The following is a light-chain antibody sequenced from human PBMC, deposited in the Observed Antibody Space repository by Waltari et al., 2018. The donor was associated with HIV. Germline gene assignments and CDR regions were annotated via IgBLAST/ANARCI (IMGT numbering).Light chain of an antibody. Sequence: QSVLTQPPSASGTPGQRVTISCSGSSSNIGSNTVNWYQQLPGTAPKLLIYSNNQRPSGVPDRFSGSKFGTSASLAISGLQSEDEADYYCAAWDDSLNGPGVVFGGGTKLTVL. J-gene: IGLJ2*01. CDR3: AAWDDSLNGPGVV. CDR1: SSNIGSNT. V-gene: IGLV1-44*01. CDR2: SNN.